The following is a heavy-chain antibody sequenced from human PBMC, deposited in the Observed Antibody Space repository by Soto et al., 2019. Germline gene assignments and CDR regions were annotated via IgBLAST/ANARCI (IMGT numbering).Heavy chain of an antibody. J-gene: IGHJ4*02. D-gene: IGHD3-22*01. CDR3: ARDYDSSGYNSGY. V-gene: IGHV3-74*01. CDR1: GFTFSSYW. Sequence: GGSLRLSCAASGFTFSSYWMHWIRQVPGKGLVWVSRINSEGHSTIYADSVKGRFTISRDNAKNTLCLQMNSLRVEDTAVYYCARDYDSSGYNSGYWGQGTLVTVSS. CDR2: INSEGHST.